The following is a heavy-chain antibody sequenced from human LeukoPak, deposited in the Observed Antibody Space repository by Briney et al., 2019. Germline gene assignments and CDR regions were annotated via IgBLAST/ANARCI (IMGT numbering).Heavy chain of an antibody. V-gene: IGHV1-69*04. CDR1: GGTFSSYA. Sequence: SVKVSCNASGGTFSSYAISWVRQAPGQGLEWMGRIIPILGIANYAQKFQGRVTITADKSTSTAYMELSSLRSEDTAVYYCAGRYGSGSYPFDYWGQGTLVTVSS. D-gene: IGHD3-10*01. CDR2: IIPILGIA. CDR3: AGRYGSGSYPFDY. J-gene: IGHJ4*02.